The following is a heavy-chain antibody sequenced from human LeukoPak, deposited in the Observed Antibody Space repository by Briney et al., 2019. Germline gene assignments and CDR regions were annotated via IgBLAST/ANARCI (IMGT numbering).Heavy chain of an antibody. V-gene: IGHV1-2*02. CDR3: ARDFGRIXLLGVVIVEDWFDP. D-gene: IGHD3-3*02. Sequence: ASVKVSCEASGYSFSDYYMHWVRQAPGQGLEWMGWVNPNSGDTNYAQKFQGRVTMTVDTSITTAYMDLSGLTSDDTAVYYCARDFGRIXLLGVVIVEDWFDPWGQGTLVTVSS. CDR1: GYSFSDYY. J-gene: IGHJ5*02. CDR2: VNPNSGDT.